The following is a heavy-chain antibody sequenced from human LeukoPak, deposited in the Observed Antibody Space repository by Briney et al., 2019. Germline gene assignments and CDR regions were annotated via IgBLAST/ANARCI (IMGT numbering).Heavy chain of an antibody. V-gene: IGHV1-8*03. D-gene: IGHD3-3*01. CDR3: ARQYDFWSGSKELYYMDV. CDR1: GYTFTNYD. Sequence: ASVRVSCKASGYTFTNYDINWVRQATGQGLEWMGWINTNSGNTGFAQEFQGRVTITRDTSISTVYMELSSLRSEDTAVYYCARQYDFWSGSKELYYMDVWGKGTTVTVSS. J-gene: IGHJ6*03. CDR2: INTNSGNT.